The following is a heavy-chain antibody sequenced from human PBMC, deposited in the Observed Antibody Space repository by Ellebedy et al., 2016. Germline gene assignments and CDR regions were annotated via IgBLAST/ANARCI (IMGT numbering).Heavy chain of an antibody. V-gene: IGHV5-51*01. Sequence: GGSLRLXCKGSGYSFTSYWIGWVRQLPGKGLEWMGIIYPGDSDTRYSPSFQGQVTISADKSISTAYLQWSSLKASDTAMYYCARDPHYGGNSFGYFQHWGQGTLVTVSS. D-gene: IGHD4-23*01. CDR3: ARDPHYGGNSFGYFQH. CDR1: GYSFTSYW. CDR2: IYPGDSDT. J-gene: IGHJ1*01.